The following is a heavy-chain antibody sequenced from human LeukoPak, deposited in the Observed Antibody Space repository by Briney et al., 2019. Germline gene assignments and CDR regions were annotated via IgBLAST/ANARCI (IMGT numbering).Heavy chain of an antibody. D-gene: IGHD3-3*01. J-gene: IGHJ4*02. V-gene: IGHV4-39*07. Sequence: PSETLSLTCTVSGGSISTGSYYWGWIRQPPGKGLEWIGSIYYSGSTYYNPSLKSRITISLDTSKNQFFLKLSSVTAADTAVYYCARDKTFEVVNYFNYWGQGTLVTVSS. CDR1: GGSISTGSYY. CDR3: ARDKTFEVVNYFNY. CDR2: IYYSGST.